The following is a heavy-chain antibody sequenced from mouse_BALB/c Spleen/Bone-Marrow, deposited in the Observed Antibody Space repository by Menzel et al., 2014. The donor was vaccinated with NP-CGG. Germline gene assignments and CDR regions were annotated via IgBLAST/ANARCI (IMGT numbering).Heavy chain of an antibody. V-gene: IGHV7-3*02. CDR1: GFTFTDYY. CDR3: ARDENVGIYWYFDV. CDR2: IRNKAKGYTT. J-gene: IGHJ1*01. Sequence: EVKLVESGGGSVQPGGSLRLSCATSGFTFTDYYMSWVRQPPGKALEWLGFIRNKAKGYTTEYSASVKGRFTISRDNSLRILYLQMNTLRAEDSATYYCARDENVGIYWYFDVWGAGTTVIVSS.